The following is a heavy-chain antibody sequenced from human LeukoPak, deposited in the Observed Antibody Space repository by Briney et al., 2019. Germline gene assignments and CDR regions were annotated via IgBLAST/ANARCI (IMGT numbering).Heavy chain of an antibody. D-gene: IGHD2-21*02. Sequence: GGSLRLSCAASGFTFSSYEMNWVRQAPGKGLEWVSYTSSSGYTIYYADSVKGRFTISRDNAKNSLYLQMNSLRAEDTAVYYCATGKNCGGDCYSSHYFDYWGQGTLVTVSS. CDR3: ATGKNCGGDCYSSHYFDY. V-gene: IGHV3-48*03. CDR2: TSSSGYTI. J-gene: IGHJ4*02. CDR1: GFTFSSYE.